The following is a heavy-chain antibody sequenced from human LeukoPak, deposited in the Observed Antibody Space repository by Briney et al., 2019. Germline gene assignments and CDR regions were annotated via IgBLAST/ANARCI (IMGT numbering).Heavy chain of an antibody. D-gene: IGHD3-10*02. CDR1: GFTLSSYE. CDR3: AELGITMIGGV. V-gene: IGHV3-48*03. Sequence: GGALTLSCAASGFTLSSYEMNWVRQAPGKGLEWVSYISSSGSTIYNADSVKGRFTISRDNAKNSLYLQMNSLRAEDTAVYYCAELGITMIGGVWGKGTTVTISS. CDR2: ISSSGSTI. J-gene: IGHJ6*04.